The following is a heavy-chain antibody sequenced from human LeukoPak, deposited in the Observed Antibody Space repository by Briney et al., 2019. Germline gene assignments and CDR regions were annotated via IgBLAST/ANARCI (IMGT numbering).Heavy chain of an antibody. CDR1: GYMFSSYG. V-gene: IGHV1-18*01. D-gene: IGHD3-10*01. Sequence: ASVKVSCKASGYMFSSYGISWVRQAPGQGLEWMGWISVYNANTNYAQKFQGRVTLTTDTPTSTAYMELRRLTSDDTAVYYCARDRMEYGSGSPRYWGQGTLVTVFS. J-gene: IGHJ4*02. CDR3: ARDRMEYGSGSPRY. CDR2: ISVYNANT.